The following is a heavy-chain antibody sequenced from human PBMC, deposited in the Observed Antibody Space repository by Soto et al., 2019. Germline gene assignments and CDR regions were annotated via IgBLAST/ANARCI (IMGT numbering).Heavy chain of an antibody. J-gene: IGHJ5*02. CDR3: AKAGTEWSDYSNWFDP. D-gene: IGHD3-3*01. CDR1: GFTFSSYA. CDR2: ISGHGGTT. V-gene: IGHV3-23*01. Sequence: GXSLRLSCAASGFTFSSYAMSWIRQAPVKGLEWVSAISGHGGTTNYADSVKGRFIISRDNSMNTLYLQMNSLRAEDTAVYYCAKAGTEWSDYSNWFDPWGQGIMVTVSS.